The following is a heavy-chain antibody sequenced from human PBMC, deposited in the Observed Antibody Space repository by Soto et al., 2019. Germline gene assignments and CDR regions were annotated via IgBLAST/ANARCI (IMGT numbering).Heavy chain of an antibody. V-gene: IGHV3-23*01. CDR2: IRGSGGST. CDR3: AKGVQVPAASIYFDS. Sequence: EVQLLESGGGLVQRGGSLRLSCAASGFTFSIYAMTWVRQAPGKGLEWVSAIRGSGGSTYYADSVKGRFTISRDNSKNTLYLQMNSLRAEDTAVYYCAKGVQVPAASIYFDSWGQGTLVTVSS. J-gene: IGHJ4*02. CDR1: GFTFSIYA. D-gene: IGHD2-2*01.